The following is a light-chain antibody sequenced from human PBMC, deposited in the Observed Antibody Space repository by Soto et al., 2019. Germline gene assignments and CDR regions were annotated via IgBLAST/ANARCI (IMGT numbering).Light chain of an antibody. CDR1: QSVLYSSNNKNY. J-gene: IGKJ4*01. CDR2: WAS. CDR3: QQYYSTPLT. Sequence: DILLTRSPDSLAVSLGERATINCRSSQSVLYSSNNKNYLAWYQQKPGQPPKLLIYWASTRESGVPDRFSGSGSGTDFTLTISSLQAEDVAVYYCQQYYSTPLTFGGGTNV. V-gene: IGKV4-1*01.